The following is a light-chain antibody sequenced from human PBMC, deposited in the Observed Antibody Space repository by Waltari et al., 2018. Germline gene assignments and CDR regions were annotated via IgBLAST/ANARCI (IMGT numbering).Light chain of an antibody. Sequence: EIVMTQSPATLSVSPGERATLSCRASQSVSGNLAWYQQKPGQAPRLLIYGASTGATGIPARFSGSGSGTEFTLTISSLQSEDSAFYYCRQYGNWPWTFGQGTKVEIK. CDR1: QSVSGN. CDR3: RQYGNWPWT. V-gene: IGKV3-15*01. CDR2: GAS. J-gene: IGKJ1*01.